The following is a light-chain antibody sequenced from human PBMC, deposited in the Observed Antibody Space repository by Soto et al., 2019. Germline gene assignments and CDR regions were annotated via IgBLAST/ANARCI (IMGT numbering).Light chain of an antibody. Sequence: ELVLTQSPATLSLSPGERATLSCRASQSVSSYLAWYQQKPGQAPRLLIYDASNRATGLPARFSGSGSGTDFTLTISSLEPEDFPVYYCQQRSNWPLYTFGQGNKLEIK. J-gene: IGKJ2*01. CDR2: DAS. CDR1: QSVSSY. V-gene: IGKV3-11*01. CDR3: QQRSNWPLYT.